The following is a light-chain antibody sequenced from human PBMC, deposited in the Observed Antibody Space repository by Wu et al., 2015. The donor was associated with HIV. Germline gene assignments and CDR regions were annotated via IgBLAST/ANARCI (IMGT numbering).Light chain of an antibody. CDR3: QQYKSYPWT. CDR1: QSISSW. J-gene: IGKJ1*01. Sequence: DIQMTQSPSTLSASVGDRVTITCRASQSISSWLAWYQKKPGKAPKLLIYKASSLESGVPSRFSGSGSGTEFTLTISSLQPDDFAIYYCQQYKSYPWTFGQGTKVEIK. V-gene: IGKV1-5*03. CDR2: KAS.